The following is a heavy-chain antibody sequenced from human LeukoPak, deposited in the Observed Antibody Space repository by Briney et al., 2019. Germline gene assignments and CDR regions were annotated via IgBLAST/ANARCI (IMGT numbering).Heavy chain of an antibody. CDR3: AKVHSYGWLHNFDY. CDR1: GFTFSSSG. D-gene: IGHD5-24*01. V-gene: IGHV3-30*18. CDR2: ISYDGSNK. J-gene: IGHJ4*02. Sequence: GRSLRLSCADSGFTFSSSGMHWVRQAPGKGLEWVAVISYDGSNKFYADSVKGRFTISRDNSKNTVFLQMNSLKPEDTAVYYCAKVHSYGWLHNFDYWGQGTLVTVSS.